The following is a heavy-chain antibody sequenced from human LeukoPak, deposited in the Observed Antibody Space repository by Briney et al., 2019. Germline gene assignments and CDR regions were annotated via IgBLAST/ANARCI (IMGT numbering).Heavy chain of an antibody. Sequence: GASVKVSCKASGYTFTSYYMHWVRQAPGQGLEWMGWINPNSGGTNYAQKFQGRVTMTRDTSISTAYMELSRLRSDDTAVYYCARGRVGYCSGGSCYSLARRDYYYYMDVWGKGTTVTISS. D-gene: IGHD2-15*01. CDR3: ARGRVGYCSGGSCYSLARRDYYYYMDV. CDR1: GYTFTSYY. CDR2: INPNSGGT. J-gene: IGHJ6*03. V-gene: IGHV1-2*02.